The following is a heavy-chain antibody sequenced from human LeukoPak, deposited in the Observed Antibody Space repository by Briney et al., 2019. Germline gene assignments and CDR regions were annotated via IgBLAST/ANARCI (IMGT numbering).Heavy chain of an antibody. V-gene: IGHV3-64D*09. D-gene: IGHD5-12*01. Sequence: GGSLRLSCSASGFTFSSYEMYWVRQAPGKGLEYVSAISINGGSTYYADSVKGRFTISRDNSKNTLYLQMSSLRVEDTAVYYCVNDGSDGYDHDYWGQEALVTVSS. CDR2: ISINGGST. CDR1: GFTFSSYE. CDR3: VNDGSDGYDHDY. J-gene: IGHJ4*02.